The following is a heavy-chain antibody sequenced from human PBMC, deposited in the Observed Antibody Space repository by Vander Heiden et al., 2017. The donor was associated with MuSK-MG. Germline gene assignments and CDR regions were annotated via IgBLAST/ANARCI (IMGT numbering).Heavy chain of an antibody. CDR3: ARDMSSTWYEAFDY. CDR1: GFTFRSYN. J-gene: IGHJ4*02. Sequence: EVQLVESGGGLVQPGGSLRLSCAASGFTFRSYNMNWVRQAPGKGLEWVSYITSSSNTIYYADSVKGRFTISRDNAKNSLYLQMNSLRAEDTAVYFCARDMSSTWYEAFDYWGQGALVTVSS. D-gene: IGHD6-13*01. V-gene: IGHV3-48*01. CDR2: ITSSSNTI.